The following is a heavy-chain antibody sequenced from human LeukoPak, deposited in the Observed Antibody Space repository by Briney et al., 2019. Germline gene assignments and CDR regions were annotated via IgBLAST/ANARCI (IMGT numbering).Heavy chain of an antibody. CDR1: GFNFSIYS. D-gene: IGHD3-10*01. V-gene: IGHV3-23*01. J-gene: IGHJ4*02. Sequence: PGGSLRLSCAASGFNFSIYSMNWVRQAPGKGLEWVSGISGSGSSTYSADSVKGRFTISRDNFNNTLYLQMNSLRAEDTALYHCARGLTRGVIIGNDYWGQGTLVTVSS. CDR2: ISGSGSST. CDR3: ARGLTRGVIIGNDY.